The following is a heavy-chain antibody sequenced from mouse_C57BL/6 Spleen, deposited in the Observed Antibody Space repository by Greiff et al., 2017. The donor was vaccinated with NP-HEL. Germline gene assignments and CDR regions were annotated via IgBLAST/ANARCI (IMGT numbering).Heavy chain of an antibody. J-gene: IGHJ3*01. Sequence: VQLQQSGAELVRPGTSVKMSCKASGYTFTSYWIGWAKQRPGHGLEWIGDIFPGGGNTNYNEKFKGKATLTADKSSSTACMQFSSLTSEDSAIYYCGSSGWFAYWGQGTLVTVSA. V-gene: IGHV1-63*01. CDR1: GYTFTSYW. D-gene: IGHD1-1*01. CDR2: IFPGGGNT. CDR3: GSSGWFAY.